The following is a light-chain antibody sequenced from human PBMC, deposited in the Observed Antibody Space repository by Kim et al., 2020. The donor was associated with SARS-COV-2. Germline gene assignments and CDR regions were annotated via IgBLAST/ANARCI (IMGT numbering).Light chain of an antibody. CDR2: HDS. CDR3: QAWDSSTVV. V-gene: IGLV3-1*01. Sequence: SVSPGQRASIYCAGDKWGDKYSCWYQQKPGQSPVLVIYHDSKRPSGIPERFSGSNSGNTATLTISGTQAMDEADYYCQAWDSSTVVFGGGTQLTVL. J-gene: IGLJ2*01. CDR1: KWGDKY.